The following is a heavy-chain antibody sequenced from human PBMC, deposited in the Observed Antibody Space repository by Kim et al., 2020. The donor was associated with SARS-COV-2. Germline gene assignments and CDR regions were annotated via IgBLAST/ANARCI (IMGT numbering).Heavy chain of an antibody. J-gene: IGHJ4*02. CDR2: IKSKTDGGTT. CDR3: TTQSYCGGDCYSPVRDY. V-gene: IGHV3-15*01. CDR1: GFTFSNAW. Sequence: GGSLRLSCAASGFTFSNAWMSWVRQAPGKGLEWVGRIKSKTDGGTTDYAAPVKGRFTITRDDSKNTLYLQMNSLKTEDTAVYYCTTQSYCGGDCYSPVRDYCGQGTLVTVSS. D-gene: IGHD2-21*02.